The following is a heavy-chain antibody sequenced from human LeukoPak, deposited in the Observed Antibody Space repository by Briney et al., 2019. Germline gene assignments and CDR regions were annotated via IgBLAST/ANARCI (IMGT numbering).Heavy chain of an antibody. CDR3: ARVTVDTAMDHLDY. CDR2: ISSNGGST. V-gene: IGHV3-64*01. Sequence: PGGSLRLSCAASGFTFSSYAMHWVRQAPGKGLEYVSAISSNGGSTYYANSVKGRFTISRDNSKNTLYLQMGSLRAEDMAVYYCARVTVDTAMDHLDYWGQGTLVTVSS. CDR1: GFTFSSYA. J-gene: IGHJ4*02. D-gene: IGHD5-18*01.